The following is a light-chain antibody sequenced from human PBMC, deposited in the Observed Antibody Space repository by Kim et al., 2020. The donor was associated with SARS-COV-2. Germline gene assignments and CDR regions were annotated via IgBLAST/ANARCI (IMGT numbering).Light chain of an antibody. Sequence: EIVLTQSPGTLYLSPGERATLSCRASQSVSSSYLAWYQQKPGQAPRLLIYGASSRATGIPDRFSGSGSGTDFTLTISRLEPEDFAVYYCQQYGSTPYTFGEGTKLVI. CDR3: QQYGSTPYT. J-gene: IGKJ2*01. CDR2: GAS. CDR1: QSVSSSY. V-gene: IGKV3-20*01.